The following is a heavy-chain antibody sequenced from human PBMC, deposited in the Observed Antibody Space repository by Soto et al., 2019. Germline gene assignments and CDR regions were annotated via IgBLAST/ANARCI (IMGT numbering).Heavy chain of an antibody. D-gene: IGHD3-16*01. J-gene: IGHJ3*02. CDR3: ARVAYDAFDI. V-gene: IGHV3-11*05. CDR2: ISSSRSYT. CDR1: GFTFSDYY. Sequence: QVQLVESGGGLVKPGGSLRLSCAASGFTFSDYYMNWIRQAPGKGLERVSYISSSRSYTNYADSVKGRFTISRDNAKNSLYLQMNSLRAEDTAVYYCARVAYDAFDIWGQGTMVTVSS.